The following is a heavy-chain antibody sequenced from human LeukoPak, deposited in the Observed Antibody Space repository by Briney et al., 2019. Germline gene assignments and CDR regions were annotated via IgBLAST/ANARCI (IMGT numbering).Heavy chain of an antibody. Sequence: SETLSLTCAVYGGTFSRYYWSWIRQSPGKGLEWIAEIDHRGDTNYNPSVKSRVTISVDTSKNQFSLKVRSLSAADTAVYYCARGPTISETGYFDFWGQGTLVTVSS. CDR1: GGTFSRYY. J-gene: IGHJ4*03. V-gene: IGHV4-34*01. CDR3: ARGPTISETGYFDF. CDR2: IDHRGDT. D-gene: IGHD1-1*01.